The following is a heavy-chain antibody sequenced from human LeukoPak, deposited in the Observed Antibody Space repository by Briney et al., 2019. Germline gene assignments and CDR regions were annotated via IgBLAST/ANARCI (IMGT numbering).Heavy chain of an antibody. D-gene: IGHD2-2*01. CDR2: IYYSGST. CDR1: GGSISSGDYY. V-gene: IGHV4-30-4*08. CDR3: ARVSLVLAAMVY. Sequence: SQTLSLTCTVSGGSISSGDYYWSWIRQPPGKGLEWIGYIYYSGSTYYNPSLKSRVTISVDTSKNQFSLKLSSVTAADTAVYYCARVSLVLAAMVYWGQGTLVTVSS. J-gene: IGHJ4*02.